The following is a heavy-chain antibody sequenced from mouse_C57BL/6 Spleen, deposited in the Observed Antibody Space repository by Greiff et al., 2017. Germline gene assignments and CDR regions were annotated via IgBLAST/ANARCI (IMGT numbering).Heavy chain of an antibody. CDR3: TRRNYYGSSFWYFDV. V-gene: IGHV1-15*01. CDR1: GYTFTDYE. D-gene: IGHD1-1*01. J-gene: IGHJ1*03. Sequence: VQLQQSGAELVRPGASVKLSCKASGYTFTDYEMHWVKQTPGHGLEWIGGIDPETGGTAYNQKFKGKAILSADKSSSTAYLEPRSLTSEDSAVYYCTRRNYYGSSFWYFDVWGTGTTVTVSS. CDR2: IDPETGGT.